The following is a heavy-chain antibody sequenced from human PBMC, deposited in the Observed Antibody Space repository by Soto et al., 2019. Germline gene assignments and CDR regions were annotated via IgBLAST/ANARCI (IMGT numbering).Heavy chain of an antibody. D-gene: IGHD2-15*01. CDR1: GGSISSYY. CDR3: ARDGSYCSGGSCYRYYFDY. J-gene: IGHJ4*02. V-gene: IGHV4-59*01. CDR2: IYYSGST. Sequence: SETLSLTCTVSGGSISSYYWSWIRQPPGKGLEWIGYIYYSGSTNYNPSLKSRVTISVDTSKNQFSLKLSSVTAADTAVYYCARDGSYCSGGSCYRYYFDYWGQGTLVTVSS.